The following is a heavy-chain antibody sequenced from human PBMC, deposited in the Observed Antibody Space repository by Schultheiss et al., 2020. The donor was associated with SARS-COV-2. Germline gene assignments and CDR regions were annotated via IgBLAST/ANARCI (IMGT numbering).Heavy chain of an antibody. D-gene: IGHD2-2*01. CDR1: GFTFDDYA. CDR3: AKQWDIVVVPAAITFDY. CDR2: ISGSGGGT. J-gene: IGHJ4*02. V-gene: IGHV3-23*01. Sequence: GESLKISCAASGFTFDDYAMHWVRQAPGKGLEWVSGISGSGGGTYYVDSVKGRFTISRDTSKNTLYLQMNSLRAEDTAVYYCAKQWDIVVVPAAITFDYWGQGTLVTVSS.